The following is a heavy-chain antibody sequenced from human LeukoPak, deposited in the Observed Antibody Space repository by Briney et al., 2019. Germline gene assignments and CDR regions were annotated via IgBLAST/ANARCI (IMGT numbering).Heavy chain of an antibody. Sequence: SETLSLTCSVSDDSITMYYWTWIRQPPGKGLEWIGYVDHTGSTNFNPSLNGRVSISRDTTKNLFSLRLRSVTAADTAVYYCARDPYYHDNRGYRNNWCDPWGQGTLVTVSS. CDR1: DDSITMYY. J-gene: IGHJ5*02. D-gene: IGHD3-22*01. CDR2: VDHTGST. V-gene: IGHV4-59*01. CDR3: ARDPYYHDNRGYRNNWCDP.